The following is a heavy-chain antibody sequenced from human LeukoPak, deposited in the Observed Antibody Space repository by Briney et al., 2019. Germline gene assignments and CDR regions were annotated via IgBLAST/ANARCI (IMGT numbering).Heavy chain of an antibody. CDR3: ARGGYTYAYYYYYMDV. CDR1: GYSFTSYW. J-gene: IGHJ6*03. CDR2: IYPGDSDT. D-gene: IGHD5-18*01. V-gene: IGHV5-51*01. Sequence: GESRKISCKGSGYSFTSYWIGWVRQMPGKGLEWMGIIYPGDSDTRYSPSFQGQVTISADKSISTAYLKWSSLKASDTAMHYCARGGYTYAYYYYYMDVWGKGTTVTVSS.